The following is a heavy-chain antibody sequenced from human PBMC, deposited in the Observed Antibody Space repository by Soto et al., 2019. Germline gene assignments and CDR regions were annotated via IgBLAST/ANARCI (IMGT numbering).Heavy chain of an antibody. CDR1: GGSISSGGYY. Sequence: PSETLSLTCTVSGGSISSGGYYWSWIRQHPGKGLEWIGYIYYSGSTYYNPSLKSRVTISVDTSKNQFSLKLSSVTAADTAVYYCARAPGVVPAAIIGDYYYMDVWGKGTTVTVSS. V-gene: IGHV4-31*03. CDR2: IYYSGST. J-gene: IGHJ6*03. CDR3: ARAPGVVPAAIIGDYYYMDV. D-gene: IGHD2-2*01.